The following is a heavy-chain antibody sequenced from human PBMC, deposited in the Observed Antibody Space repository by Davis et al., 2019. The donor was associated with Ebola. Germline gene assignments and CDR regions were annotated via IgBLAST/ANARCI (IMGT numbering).Heavy chain of an antibody. CDR2: ISSDGRTR. V-gene: IGHV3-48*01. Sequence: GESLKISCAVSGFTFSSYSMNWVRQAPGKGLEWVSYISSDGRTRYSADSVKGRFTISRDKSNNTLYLEMSSLRVDDTAVYYCATTQWLREFDNWGQGALVTVSS. J-gene: IGHJ4*02. D-gene: IGHD6-19*01. CDR1: GFTFSSYS. CDR3: ATTQWLREFDN.